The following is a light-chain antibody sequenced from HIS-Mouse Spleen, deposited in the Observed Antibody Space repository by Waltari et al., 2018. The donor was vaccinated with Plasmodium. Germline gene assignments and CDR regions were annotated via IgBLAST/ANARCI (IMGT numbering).Light chain of an antibody. J-gene: IGLJ6*01. CDR3: YSTDSSGNHSV. CDR1: ALTQQY. Sequence: SSELTQPHSVSVAPGQTARITSPGDALTQQYAYWYQQKSGQAPVLVIYEDSKRPSGIPERFSGSSSGTMATLTISGAQVEDEADYYCYSTDSSGNHSVFGSGTKVTVL. CDR2: EDS. V-gene: IGLV3-10*01.